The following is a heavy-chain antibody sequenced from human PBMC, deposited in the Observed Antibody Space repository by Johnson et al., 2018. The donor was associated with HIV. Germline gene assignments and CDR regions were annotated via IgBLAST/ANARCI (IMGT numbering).Heavy chain of an antibody. D-gene: IGHD1-26*01. CDR1: GFTFSNYA. Sequence: QEKLVESGGGVVQPGRSLRLSCAASGFTFSNYAMHWVRQAPGKGLEWVAVISYDGSKKYYADSVKGRFTISRDNSKNSLYLQMNSLRAEDTALYSCAKDRVRCTSDVDAFDLWGQGTMVTVSS. J-gene: IGHJ3*01. V-gene: IGHV3-30*04. CDR3: AKDRVRCTSDVDAFDL. CDR2: ISYDGSKK.